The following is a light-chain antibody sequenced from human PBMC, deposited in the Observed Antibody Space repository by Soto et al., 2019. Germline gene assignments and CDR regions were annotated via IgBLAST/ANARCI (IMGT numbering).Light chain of an antibody. V-gene: IGLV1-47*01. CDR2: RNN. CDR3: ATWDDSLNGFYV. Sequence: QSVLTQPPSASGTPGQGVTISCSGSTSNIGSNYVYWYQQLPGTAPKLLNYRNNQRPSGVPDRFSGSKSGTSASLAISGLRSDDEADYFCATWDDSLNGFYVFGTGTKLTVL. J-gene: IGLJ1*01. CDR1: TSNIGSNY.